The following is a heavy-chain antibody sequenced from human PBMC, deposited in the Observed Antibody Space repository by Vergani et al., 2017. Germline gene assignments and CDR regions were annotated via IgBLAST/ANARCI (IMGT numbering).Heavy chain of an antibody. CDR2: IDPSDSYT. CDR1: GYSFTSYW. Sequence: EVQLVQSGAEVKKPGESLRISCKGSGYSFTSYWISWVRQMPGKGLEWMGRIDPSDSYTNYSPSFQGHVTISADKSISTAYLQWSSLKASDTAMYYCARPDYYDSSGSIERYYYCGMDVWGQGTTVTVSS. J-gene: IGHJ6*02. V-gene: IGHV5-10-1*01. CDR3: ARPDYYDSSGSIERYYYCGMDV. D-gene: IGHD3-22*01.